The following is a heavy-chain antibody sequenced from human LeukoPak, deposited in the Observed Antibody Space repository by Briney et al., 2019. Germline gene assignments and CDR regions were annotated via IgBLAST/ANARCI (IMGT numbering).Heavy chain of an antibody. V-gene: IGHV3-66*01. CDR3: ARLPRWTHCSGGSCYPFKFDP. CDR2: IYSGGST. Sequence: GGSLRLSCAASGFAFSTYAMTWVRQAPGKGLEWVSVIYSGGSTYYADSVKGRFTISRDNSKNTLYLQMNSLRAEDTAVYYCARLPRWTHCSGGSCYPFKFDPWGQGTLVTVSS. CDR1: GFAFSTYA. D-gene: IGHD2-15*01. J-gene: IGHJ5*02.